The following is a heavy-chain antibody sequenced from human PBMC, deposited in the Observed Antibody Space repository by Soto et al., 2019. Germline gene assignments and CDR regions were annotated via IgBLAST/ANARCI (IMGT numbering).Heavy chain of an antibody. CDR2: ISYDGINK. Sequence: QVQLVESGGGVVQPGRSLRLSCAASGFTFSSYGIHWVRQAPDKGLEWVSVISYDGINKYYADSVKGRFTISRDNSENTLYLQMNSLRAEDTAVYYCAKSVYNWNDGFFDYWGQGTLVTVSS. D-gene: IGHD1-1*01. CDR1: GFTFSSYG. J-gene: IGHJ4*02. V-gene: IGHV3-30*18. CDR3: AKSVYNWNDGFFDY.